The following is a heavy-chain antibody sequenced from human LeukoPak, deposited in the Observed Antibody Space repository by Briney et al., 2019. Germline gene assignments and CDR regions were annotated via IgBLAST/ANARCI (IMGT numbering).Heavy chain of an antibody. V-gene: IGHV3-74*01. Sequence: GSLRLSCAASGFTLSTYCMHWVRQAPGKGPMWVSRICPDGTVTNYADSVKARFIISRDNARNTVYPQMNSLRVEDTAVYYCVRDFRSADYWGQGTLVTVSS. J-gene: IGHJ4*02. CDR2: ICPDGTVT. CDR1: GFTLSTYC. CDR3: VRDFRSADY.